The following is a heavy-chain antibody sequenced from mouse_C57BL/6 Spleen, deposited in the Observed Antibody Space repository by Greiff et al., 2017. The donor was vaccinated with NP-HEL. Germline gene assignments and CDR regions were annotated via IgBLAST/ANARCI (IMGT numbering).Heavy chain of an antibody. Sequence: EVKLVESEGGLVQPGSSMKLSCTASGFTFSDYYMAWVRQVPEKGLEWVANINYDGSSTYYLDSLKSRFIISRDNAKNILYLQMSSLKSEDTATYYCARFSPHYYGGYYAMDYWGQGTSVTVSS. CDR2: INYDGSST. V-gene: IGHV5-16*01. J-gene: IGHJ4*01. D-gene: IGHD1-2*01. CDR1: GFTFSDYY. CDR3: ARFSPHYYGGYYAMDY.